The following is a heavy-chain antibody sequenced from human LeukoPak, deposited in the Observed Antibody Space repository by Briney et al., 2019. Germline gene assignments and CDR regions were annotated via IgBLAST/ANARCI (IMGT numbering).Heavy chain of an antibody. V-gene: IGHV3-9*01. J-gene: IGHJ6*03. D-gene: IGHD2-8*01. Sequence: GGSLRLSCAASGFTFDDYAMHWVRQAPGKGLEWVSGISWNSGSIGYADSVKGRFTISRDNAKNSLYLQMNSLRAEDTAVYYCAKDRCSNGIGCYYYYMDVWGKGTTVTISS. CDR3: AKDRCSNGIGCYYYYMDV. CDR1: GFTFDDYA. CDR2: ISWNSGSI.